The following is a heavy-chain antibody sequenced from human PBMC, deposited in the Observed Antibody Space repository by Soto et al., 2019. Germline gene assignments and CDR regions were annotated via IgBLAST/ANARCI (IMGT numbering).Heavy chain of an antibody. CDR2: IYYSGST. CDR3: ARDVAYGMDV. Sequence: SETLSLTCTVSGGSISSGGYYWSWIRQHPGKGLEWIGYIYYSGSTYYNPSLKSRVTISVDTSKNQFSLKLSSVTAADTAVYYCARDVAYGMDVWGQGTTVTVSS. J-gene: IGHJ6*02. D-gene: IGHD2-15*01. CDR1: GGSISSGGYY. V-gene: IGHV4-31*03.